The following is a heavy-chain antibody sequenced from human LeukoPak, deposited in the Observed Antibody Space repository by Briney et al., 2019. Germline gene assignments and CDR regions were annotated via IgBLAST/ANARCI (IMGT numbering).Heavy chain of an antibody. Sequence: GGSLRLSCAASGFTFSSYGMHWVRQAPGKGLEWVAVIWYDGSNKYYADSVKGRFTISRDNTKNTLYLQMNSLRAEDTAVYYCARGTQEGLGDSFDHWGQGTPVTASS. CDR1: GFTFSSYG. J-gene: IGHJ4*02. CDR2: IWYDGSNK. D-gene: IGHD3-10*01. V-gene: IGHV3-33*01. CDR3: ARGTQEGLGDSFDH.